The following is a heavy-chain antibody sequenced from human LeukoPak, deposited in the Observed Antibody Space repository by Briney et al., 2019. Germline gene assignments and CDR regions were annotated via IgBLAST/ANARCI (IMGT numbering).Heavy chain of an antibody. CDR1: GGTFSSYA. J-gene: IGHJ5*02. D-gene: IGHD3-10*01. CDR2: IIPIFGTA. V-gene: IGHV1-69*05. Sequence: SVKVSCKASGGTFSSYAISWVRQAPGQGLEWMGGIIPIFGTANYAQKFQGRVTITTDESTSTAYMELSSLRSEDTAVYYCARGRAGANWFDPWGQGTLVTVSS. CDR3: ARGRAGANWFDP.